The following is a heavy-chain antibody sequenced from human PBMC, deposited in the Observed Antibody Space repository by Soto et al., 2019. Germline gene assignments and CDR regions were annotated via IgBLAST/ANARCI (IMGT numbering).Heavy chain of an antibody. CDR1: GFTFGTYT. CDR2: ISSHGGRT. V-gene: IGHV3-64D*06. J-gene: IGHJ4*02. Sequence: GSLIVACSASGFTFGTYTMHWVRQAPGRGPECVSTISSHGGRTFYADFVKGRFTMSSDNSKNTLYLQMSSLRLEDTAVYYCVKARATGPKSDFDYWGQGTLVTVYS. CDR3: VKARATGPKSDFDY. D-gene: IGHD7-27*01.